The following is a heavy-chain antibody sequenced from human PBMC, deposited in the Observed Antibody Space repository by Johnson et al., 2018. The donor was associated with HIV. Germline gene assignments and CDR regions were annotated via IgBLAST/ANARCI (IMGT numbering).Heavy chain of an antibody. Sequence: QVQLVESGGGVVQPGKSLTLSCVGSGLSFSNFGIHWVRQAPGKGLEWVAVIWYDGSNKYYPGSVKGRFTISRENAKNSLYLQMNSLRAEDTAVYYCAKDPSSQLLWFIRDGFDVWGQGTMVTVSS. V-gene: IGHV3-30*18. CDR3: AKDPSSQLLWFIRDGFDV. D-gene: IGHD3-10*01. CDR2: IWYDGSNK. CDR1: GLSFSNFG. J-gene: IGHJ3*01.